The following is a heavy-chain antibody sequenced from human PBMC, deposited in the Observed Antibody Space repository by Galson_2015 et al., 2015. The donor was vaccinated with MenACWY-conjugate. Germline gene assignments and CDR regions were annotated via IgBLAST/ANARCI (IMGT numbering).Heavy chain of an antibody. V-gene: IGHV3-48*04. CDR2: ISSGSNTI. J-gene: IGHJ6*02. CDR3: ASRTPSGWDGMDV. D-gene: IGHD3-10*01. CDR1: GFIFSDYG. Sequence: SLRLSCAASGFIFSDYGMNRVRQAPGKGLEWISYISSGSNTIYYADSVKGRFTISRDNAKNSLNLQMNSLRSEDTAVYYCASRTPSGWDGMDVWGQGTTVTVS.